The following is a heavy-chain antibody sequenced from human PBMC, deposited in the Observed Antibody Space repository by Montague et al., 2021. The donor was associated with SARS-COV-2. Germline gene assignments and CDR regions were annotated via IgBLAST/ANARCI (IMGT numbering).Heavy chain of an antibody. J-gene: IGHJ4*02. CDR2: ISYIGNT. Sequence: SETLFLTCTVSGGSIDSSYWGWIRQSPGKGLEWVGYISYIGNTIYNPSFKSRVTISVDTSMNQFSLKLNSPTAADTAVYYCASVRSAVAAAGTYSDSWGQGTLVTVSS. D-gene: IGHD6-13*01. CDR3: ASVRSAVAAAGTYSDS. V-gene: IGHV4-59*01. CDR1: GGSIDSSY.